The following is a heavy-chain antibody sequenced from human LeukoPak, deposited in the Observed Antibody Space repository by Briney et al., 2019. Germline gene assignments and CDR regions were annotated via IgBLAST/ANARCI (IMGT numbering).Heavy chain of an antibody. Sequence: SETLSLTCTVSGGSISSSSYYWGWIRQPPGKGLEWIGSIYYSGSTYYNPSLKSRVTISVDTSKNQFSLKLSSVTAADTAVYYCARGKGSGWTFDYWGQGTLVTVSS. CDR3: ARGKGSGWTFDY. D-gene: IGHD6-19*01. V-gene: IGHV4-39*01. CDR2: IYYSGST. CDR1: GGSISSSSYY. J-gene: IGHJ4*02.